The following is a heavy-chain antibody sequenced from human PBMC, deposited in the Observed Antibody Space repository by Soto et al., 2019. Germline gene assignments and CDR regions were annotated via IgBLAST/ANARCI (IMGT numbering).Heavy chain of an antibody. CDR3: ARDGAYCGGDCYSLWYFDL. CDR1: GLTFSNYW. Sequence: EVQLVESGGGLVQPGGSLRLSCEASGLTFSNYWMHWVRQAPGKGLVWVSRIHRDGTSTSYADSMKGRFTISRDNDKNTLYLQMNSLRAEDPALYYCARDGAYCGGDCYSLWYFDLWGRGTLVTVSS. CDR2: IHRDGTST. V-gene: IGHV3-74*01. J-gene: IGHJ2*01. D-gene: IGHD2-21*02.